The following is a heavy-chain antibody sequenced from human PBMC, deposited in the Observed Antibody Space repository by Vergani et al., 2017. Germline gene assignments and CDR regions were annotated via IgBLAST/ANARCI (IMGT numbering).Heavy chain of an antibody. CDR2: INIGGRT. CDR3: SRGMTTETTYLDGFDI. J-gene: IGHJ3*02. D-gene: IGHD4-17*01. CDR1: SFSVSSHY. V-gene: IGHV3-66*01. Sequence: LVESGGGLVKPGGSLRLSCAASSFSVSSHYMTWVRQAPGKGLEWVSTINIGGRTSYADSVKGRLTLTRDDSKNTLHLQMNSLRPEDTAVYYCSRGMTTETTYLDGFDIWGQGTMVSVSS.